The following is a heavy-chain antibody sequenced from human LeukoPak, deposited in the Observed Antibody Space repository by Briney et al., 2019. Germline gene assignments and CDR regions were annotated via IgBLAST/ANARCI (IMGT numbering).Heavy chain of an antibody. V-gene: IGHV3-74*03. Sequence: GGSLRLSCAASGFNFRDYGMHWVRQTPGKGLVWVSRIGSDGSGTKYADPVKGRFTVYRDNAKTTLYLEMNSLRVEDTAVYYCARLGRVTGWYSVYWGQGAMVTVAS. CDR1: GFNFRDYG. J-gene: IGHJ4*02. CDR2: IGSDGSGT. CDR3: ARLGRVTGWYSVY. D-gene: IGHD1-26*01.